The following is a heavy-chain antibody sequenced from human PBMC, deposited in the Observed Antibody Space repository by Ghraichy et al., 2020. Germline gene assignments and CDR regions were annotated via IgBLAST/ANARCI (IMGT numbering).Heavy chain of an antibody. CDR1: GFTFSSYG. V-gene: IGHV3-30*18. J-gene: IGHJ4*02. Sequence: GGSLRLSCAASGFTFSSYGMHWVRQAPGKGLEWVAVISYDGSNKYYADSVKGRFTISRDNSKNTLYLQMNSLRAEDTAVYYCAKDRSALGYCSGGSCYFAYWGQGTLVTVSS. CDR2: ISYDGSNK. CDR3: AKDRSALGYCSGGSCYFAY. D-gene: IGHD2-15*01.